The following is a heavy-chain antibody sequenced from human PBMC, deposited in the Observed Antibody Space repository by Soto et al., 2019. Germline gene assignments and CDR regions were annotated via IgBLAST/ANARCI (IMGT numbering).Heavy chain of an antibody. CDR1: GFTFSSYA. V-gene: IGHV3-30-3*01. J-gene: IGHJ4*02. D-gene: IGHD3-3*01. CDR2: ISYVGSNK. Sequence: PWGCLTLSCTASGFTFSSYAMHWVRQAPGKGLEWVAVISYVGSNKYYVDSVKGRFTISRDNSKNTLYLQMNSLRAEDTAVYYCARDGDYDFWSGYSMSFDYWGQGTLVTVSS. CDR3: ARDGDYDFWSGYSMSFDY.